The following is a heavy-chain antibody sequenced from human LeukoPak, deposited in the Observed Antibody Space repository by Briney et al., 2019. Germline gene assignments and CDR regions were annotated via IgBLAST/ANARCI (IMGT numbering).Heavy chain of an antibody. J-gene: IGHJ3*02. CDR3: ARDPLKRAFDI. CDR2: ISSTSSYI. CDR1: GFTFSSYS. V-gene: IGHV3-21*01. Sequence: PGGSLRLSCAASGFTFSSYSMNWVRQAPGKGLEWVSSISSTSSYIYYADSVKGRFTISRDNAKNSLYLQMNSLRAEDTAVYYCARDPLKRAFDIWGQGTMVTASS.